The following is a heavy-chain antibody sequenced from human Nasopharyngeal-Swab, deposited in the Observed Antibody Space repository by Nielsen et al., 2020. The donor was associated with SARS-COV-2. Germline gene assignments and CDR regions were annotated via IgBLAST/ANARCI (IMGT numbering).Heavy chain of an antibody. Sequence: WIRQPPGKGLEWVANIKQDGSEKYYVDSVKGRFTISRDNAKNSLYLQMNSLRAEDTAVYYCARELFEGVAAPPALDYWGQGTLVTVSS. CDR3: ARELFEGVAAPPALDY. V-gene: IGHV3-7*01. J-gene: IGHJ4*02. D-gene: IGHD2-15*01. CDR2: IKQDGSEK.